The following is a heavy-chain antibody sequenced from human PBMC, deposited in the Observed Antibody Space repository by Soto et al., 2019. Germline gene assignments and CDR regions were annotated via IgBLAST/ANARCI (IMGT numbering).Heavy chain of an antibody. J-gene: IGHJ6*03. V-gene: IGHV4-34*01. CDR1: GGSFSGYY. CDR2: INHSGST. D-gene: IGHD3-3*01. CDR3: ARVKGGFWSGYPRRRENYYYYYMDV. Sequence: SETLSLTCAVYGGSFSGYYWSWIRQPPGKGLEWIGEINHSGSTNYNPSLKSRVTISVDTSKNQFSLKLSSVTAADTAVYYCARVKGGFWSGYPRRRENYYYYYMDVWGKGTTVTVSS.